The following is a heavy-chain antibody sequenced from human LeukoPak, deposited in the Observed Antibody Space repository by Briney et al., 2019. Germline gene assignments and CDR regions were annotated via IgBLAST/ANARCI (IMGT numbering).Heavy chain of an antibody. J-gene: IGHJ4*02. D-gene: IGHD3-16*01. Sequence: SVKVSCKASGGTFSSYAISWVRQAPGQGLEWMGRIIPIFGTANYAQKFQGRVTITTDESTSTAYMELSSLRPEDTAVYYCASLVWGSSHDYWGQGTLVTVSS. CDR2: IIPIFGTA. CDR1: GGTFSSYA. CDR3: ASLVWGSSHDY. V-gene: IGHV1-69*05.